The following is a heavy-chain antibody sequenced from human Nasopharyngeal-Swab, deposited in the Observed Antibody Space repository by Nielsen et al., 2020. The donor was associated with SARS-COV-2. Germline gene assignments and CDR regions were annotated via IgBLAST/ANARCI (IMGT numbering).Heavy chain of an antibody. CDR2: IDPSDSYT. D-gene: IGHD3/OR15-3a*01. J-gene: IGHJ6*04. Sequence: GGSLRLSCKGSGYSFTSYWISWVRQMPGKGLEWMGRIDPSDSYTNYSPSFQGHVTISADKSISTAYLQWSSLEASDTAMYYCARAGLPDTYYYYYGMDVWGKGTTVTVSS. V-gene: IGHV5-10-1*01. CDR3: ARAGLPDTYYYYYGMDV. CDR1: GYSFTSYW.